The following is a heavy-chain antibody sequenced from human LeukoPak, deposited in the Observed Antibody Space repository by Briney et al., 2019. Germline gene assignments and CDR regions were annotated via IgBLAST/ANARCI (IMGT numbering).Heavy chain of an antibody. Sequence: ASVTVSCTASGYTFTGYYMHWVRQAPGQGLEWMGWINPNSGGTNYAQKFQGRVTMTRDTSISTAYMELSRLRSDDTAVYYCARDIVMVTYWFDPWGQGTLVTVSS. CDR2: INPNSGGT. CDR1: GYTFTGYY. CDR3: ARDIVMVTYWFDP. V-gene: IGHV1-2*02. D-gene: IGHD5-18*01. J-gene: IGHJ5*02.